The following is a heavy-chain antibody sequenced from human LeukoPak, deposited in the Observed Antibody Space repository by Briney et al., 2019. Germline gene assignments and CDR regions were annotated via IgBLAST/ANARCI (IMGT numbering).Heavy chain of an antibody. CDR3: ARQLRGEAVAGHLQPFDY. Sequence: ASETLSLTCTVSGGSISSYYWNWIRQPPGKGLEWIGYISYSGSTNYNPSLKSRVTISVDTSKNQFSLKLSSVTAADTAVYFCARQLRGEAVAGHLQPFDYWGQGTLVTVSS. J-gene: IGHJ4*02. V-gene: IGHV4-59*08. CDR1: GGSISSYY. CDR2: ISYSGST. D-gene: IGHD6-19*01.